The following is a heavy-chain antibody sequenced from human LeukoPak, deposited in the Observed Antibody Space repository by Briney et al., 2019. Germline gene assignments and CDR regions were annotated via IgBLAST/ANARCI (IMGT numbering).Heavy chain of an antibody. CDR3: ARAKFGSGSYYMSWFDP. CDR2: IIPIFDTT. V-gene: IGHV1-69*06. Sequence: RGASVKVSCKASGGTFSNYSVTWVRQAPGQGLEWMGGIIPIFDTTNYAQKFQGRVTITADKSTSTAYMELSSLRSEDTAVYYCARAKFGSGSYYMSWFDPWGQGTLVTVSS. CDR1: GGTFSNYS. J-gene: IGHJ5*01. D-gene: IGHD3-10*01.